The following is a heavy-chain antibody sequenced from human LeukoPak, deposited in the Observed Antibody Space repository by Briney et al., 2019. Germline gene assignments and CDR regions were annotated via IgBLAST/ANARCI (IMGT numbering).Heavy chain of an antibody. CDR3: ASLPAYCSSTSCYYDY. V-gene: IGHV3-48*04. CDR1: GFTFSSYS. CDR2: ISSASGSI. Sequence: PGGSLRLSCAASGFTFSSYSMNWVRQAPGKGLEWVSYISSASGSIYYADSVEGRFTISRDNAKNSLFLQMNSLRAEDTAVYYCASLPAYCSSTSCYYDYWGQGTLVTVSS. J-gene: IGHJ4*02. D-gene: IGHD2-2*01.